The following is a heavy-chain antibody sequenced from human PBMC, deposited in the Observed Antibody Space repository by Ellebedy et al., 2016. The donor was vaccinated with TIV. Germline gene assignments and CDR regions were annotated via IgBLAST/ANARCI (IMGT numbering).Heavy chain of an antibody. J-gene: IGHJ4*02. V-gene: IGHV3-7*03. D-gene: IGHD1-26*01. Sequence: GESLKISCAASGFTFSSYWMSWVRQAPGKGLEWVANIKQDGSKRFYVDSVKGRITISRDNAKNSLYLQMNNLRAEDTAVYSCARDTLVGVTDSYFDYWGQGTLVTVSS. CDR2: IKQDGSKR. CDR1: GFTFSSYW. CDR3: ARDTLVGVTDSYFDY.